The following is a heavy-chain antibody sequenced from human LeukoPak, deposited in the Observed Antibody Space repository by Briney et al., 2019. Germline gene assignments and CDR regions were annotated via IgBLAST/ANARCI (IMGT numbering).Heavy chain of an antibody. CDR1: GGSISSYY. J-gene: IGHJ4*02. CDR3: ARQGGYSSSPDY. V-gene: IGHV4-59*08. D-gene: IGHD6-13*01. Sequence: PSETLSLTCTVYGGSISSYYWNWIRQPPGKGLEWIGYIYYSGSTNYNPSLKRRVAISVDASKNQFSLRLSSVTAADTAVYYCARQGGYSSSPDYWGQGTLVTVSS. CDR2: IYYSGST.